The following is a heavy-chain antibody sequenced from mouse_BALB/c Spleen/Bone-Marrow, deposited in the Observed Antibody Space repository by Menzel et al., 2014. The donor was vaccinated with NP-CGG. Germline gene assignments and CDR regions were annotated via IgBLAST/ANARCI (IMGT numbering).Heavy chain of an antibody. CDR2: IRNKANGYTT. Sequence: VQLKDSGGGLVQPGGSLRHSCATSGFTFTDYYMSWVRQPPGKALEWLGFIRNKANGYTTEYSASVKGRFTISRDNSQSILYLQMNTLRAEDSATYYCARDDYYAMDYWGQGTSVTVSS. CDR1: GFTFTDYY. CDR3: ARDDYYAMDY. V-gene: IGHV7-3*02. J-gene: IGHJ4*01.